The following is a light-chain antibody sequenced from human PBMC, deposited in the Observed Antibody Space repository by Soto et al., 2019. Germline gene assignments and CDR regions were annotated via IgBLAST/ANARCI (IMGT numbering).Light chain of an antibody. CDR3: QQKNNCPGT. V-gene: IGKV3-15*01. CDR1: QSVSSN. CDR2: GAS. Sequence: EIVMTQSPATLSVSPGERATLSCRASQSVSSNLAWYQQKPGQAPRLLIYGASTRATGIPARFSGSGSGTEFTLTISSLQSEIFPVYYCQQKNNCPGTFAKGTKGE. J-gene: IGKJ1*01.